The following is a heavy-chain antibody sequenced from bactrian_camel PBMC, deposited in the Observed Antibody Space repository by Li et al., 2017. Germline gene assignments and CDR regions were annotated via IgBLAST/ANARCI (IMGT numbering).Heavy chain of an antibody. CDR1: GYRHRPYC. CDR2: KIAGEDRI. V-gene: IGHV3S1*01. J-gene: IGHJ6*01. CDR3: AAGRCPGTPTMTRPRVEPDTGSFGW. D-gene: IGHD4*01. Sequence: HVQLVESGGGSVRPGGSLRLSCEVSGYRHRPYCMAWFRQAPGKGREEVAKIAGEDRIFADSVTGRFTLTEGNAGHTLYLQMDNLKPGDTGVYVCAAGRCPGTPTMTRPRVEPDTGSFGWWGRGTQVTVS.